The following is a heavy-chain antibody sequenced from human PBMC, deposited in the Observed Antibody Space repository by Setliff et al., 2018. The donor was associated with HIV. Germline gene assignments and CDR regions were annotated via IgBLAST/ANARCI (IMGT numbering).Heavy chain of an antibody. V-gene: IGHV3-13*01. Sequence: GGSLRLSCAASGFTFSRYGMHWVRQAPGKGLEWVAAIGTGGDTYYVDSVKGRFTISRENARNSLYLQMNSLRAEDTAVYYCARDRPRGGGSLDAFDIWGQGTMVTVSS. CDR1: GFTFSRYG. D-gene: IGHD1-26*01. J-gene: IGHJ3*02. CDR3: ARDRPRGGGSLDAFDI. CDR2: IGTGGDT.